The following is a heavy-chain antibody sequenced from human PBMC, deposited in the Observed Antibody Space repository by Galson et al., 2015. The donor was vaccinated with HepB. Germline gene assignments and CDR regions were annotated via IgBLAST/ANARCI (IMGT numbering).Heavy chain of an antibody. D-gene: IGHD4-17*01. V-gene: IGHV3-30*07. J-gene: IGHJ5*02. CDR1: GFTFISYA. Sequence: SLRLSCAASGFTFISYAIHWVRQAPGKGLEWVAVISYDGNNKYYADYVKGRFTISRDNSNNMVFLRMSSLRVDDTAVYYCARGFDYGDYENWFDPWGQGTLVTVSS. CDR3: ARGFDYGDYENWFDP. CDR2: ISYDGNNK.